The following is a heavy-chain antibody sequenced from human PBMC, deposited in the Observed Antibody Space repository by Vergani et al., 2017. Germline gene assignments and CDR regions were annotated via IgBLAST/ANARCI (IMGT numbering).Heavy chain of an antibody. D-gene: IGHD3-10*01. CDR3: TTAWGLYYLHGEYFQY. V-gene: IGHV3-23*04. Sequence: ELQLVESGGGLVQPGGSLRLSCAASGSTVSGNYMTWVHQAPGKGLEWVATISSGGGDIFYADSVKGRFTISRDNSKNTLFLQMNSLKDEDTAVYYCTTAWGLYYLHGEYFQYWGRGTLVSVSS. J-gene: IGHJ1*01. CDR1: GSTVSGNY. CDR2: ISSGGGDI.